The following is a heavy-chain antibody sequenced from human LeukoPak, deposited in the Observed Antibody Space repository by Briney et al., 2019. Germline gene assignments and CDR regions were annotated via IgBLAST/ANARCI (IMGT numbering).Heavy chain of an antibody. CDR1: GYTFTSYY. CDR2: INPSGGST. V-gene: IGHV1-46*01. J-gene: IGHJ4*02. CDR3: ARPRRQYSSSPGFDY. D-gene: IGHD6-6*01. Sequence: ASVKVSCKASGYTFTSYYMHWVRQAPGQGLEWMGIINPSGGSTSYAQKFQGRVTMTRDMSTSTVYMELSSLRSEDTAVYYCARPRRQYSSSPGFDYWGQGTLVTASS.